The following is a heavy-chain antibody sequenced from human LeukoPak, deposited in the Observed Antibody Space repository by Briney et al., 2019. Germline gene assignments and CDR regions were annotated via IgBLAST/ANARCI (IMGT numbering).Heavy chain of an antibody. D-gene: IGHD1-26*01. V-gene: IGHV3-30-3*01. Sequence: GGSLRLSCAASGFTFSSYAMHWVRQAPGKGLEWVAVISYDGSNKYYADSVKGRFTISRDNSKNTLYLQMNSLRAEDTAVYYCARVSGSYSSYFDYWGQGTLVTVSS. J-gene: IGHJ4*02. CDR3: ARVSGSYSSYFDY. CDR1: GFTFSSYA. CDR2: ISYDGSNK.